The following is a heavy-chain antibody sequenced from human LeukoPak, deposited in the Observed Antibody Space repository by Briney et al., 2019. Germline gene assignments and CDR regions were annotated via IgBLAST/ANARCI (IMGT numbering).Heavy chain of an antibody. Sequence: GGSLRHSCAASGFTLRSYVMHWVPPAPGKGLEWVAVISYDGSNKYYADSVKGRFTISRDNSKNTLYLQMNSLRAEDTAVYYCAREPFDYWGQGTLVTVSS. J-gene: IGHJ4*02. CDR2: ISYDGSNK. CDR1: GFTLRSYV. CDR3: AREPFDY. V-gene: IGHV3-30*01.